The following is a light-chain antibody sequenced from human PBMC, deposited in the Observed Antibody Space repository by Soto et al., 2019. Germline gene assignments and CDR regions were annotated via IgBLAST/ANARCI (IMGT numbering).Light chain of an antibody. Sequence: DIQMTQSPSSLSASVGDRVTITFHASQDISNYLNWYQQKPGKAPKLLIYDASNLETGVPSRFSGSGSGTDFTLTISCLQSEDFATYYCQHYNSYSEAFGQGTKVDIK. CDR1: QDISNY. J-gene: IGKJ1*01. CDR3: QHYNSYSEA. CDR2: DAS. V-gene: IGKV1-33*01.